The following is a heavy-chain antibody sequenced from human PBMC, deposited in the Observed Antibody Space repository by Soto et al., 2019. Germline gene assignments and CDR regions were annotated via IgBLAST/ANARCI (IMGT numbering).Heavy chain of an antibody. CDR3: ARRSGHSSSSPEHGMDV. CDR2: INPSGGST. CDR1: GYTFTSYY. V-gene: IGHV1-46*01. Sequence: QVQLVQSGAEVKKPGASVKVSCKASGYTFTSYYMHWVRQAPGQGLEWMGIINPSGGSTSYAQKFQGRVTMTRDTSTSTVYMELSSLRSEDTAVYYCARRSGHSSSSPEHGMDVWGQGTTVTVSS. D-gene: IGHD6-6*01. J-gene: IGHJ6*02.